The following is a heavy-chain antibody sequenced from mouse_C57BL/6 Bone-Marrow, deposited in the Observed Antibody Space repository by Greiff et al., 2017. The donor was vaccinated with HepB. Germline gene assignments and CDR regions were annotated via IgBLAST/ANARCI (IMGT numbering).Heavy chain of an antibody. D-gene: IGHD1-1*01. V-gene: IGHV1-81*01. Sequence: QVQLQQSGAELARPGASVKLSCKASGYTFTSYGISWVKQRTGQGLEWIGEIYPRRGNTYDNEKFKGKATLTADKSSSKAYMDLRSLTSEDSAVYFCAREGVITTVVDHWYFDVWGTGTTVTVSS. CDR3: AREGVITTVVDHWYFDV. J-gene: IGHJ1*03. CDR2: IYPRRGNT. CDR1: GYTFTSYG.